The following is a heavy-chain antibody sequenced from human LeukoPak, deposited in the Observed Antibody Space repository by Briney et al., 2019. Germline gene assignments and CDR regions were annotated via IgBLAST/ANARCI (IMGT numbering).Heavy chain of an antibody. Sequence: SETLSLTCTVSGGSISNYYWSWIRQPPGKGLEWIGYTYYSGSTNYNTSLKSRVTISLDTSKNQISLKLSSVTAADTAVYYCAATYYYDRSGYDYFPPTLESWGQGTVVTVSS. J-gene: IGHJ4*02. CDR3: AATYYYDRSGYDYFPPTLES. CDR2: TYYSGST. CDR1: GGSISNYY. V-gene: IGHV4-59*08. D-gene: IGHD3-22*01.